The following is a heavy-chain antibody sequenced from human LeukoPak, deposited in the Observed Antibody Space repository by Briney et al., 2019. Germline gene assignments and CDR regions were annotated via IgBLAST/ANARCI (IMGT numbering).Heavy chain of an antibody. CDR2: IKQDGSEK. CDR3: ARPDYDFWSGSPGGNYMDV. D-gene: IGHD3-3*01. CDR1: GFTFSSYW. V-gene: IGHV3-7*01. Sequence: GGSLRLSCAASGFTFSSYWMSWVRQAPGKGLEWVANIKQDGSEKYYVDSVKGRFTISRDNAKNSLYLQMNSLRAEDTAVYYCARPDYDFWSGSPGGNYMDVWGKGTTVTVSS. J-gene: IGHJ6*03.